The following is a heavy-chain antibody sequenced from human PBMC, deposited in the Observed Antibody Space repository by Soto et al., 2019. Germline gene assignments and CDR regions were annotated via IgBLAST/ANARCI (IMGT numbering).Heavy chain of an antibody. V-gene: IGHV4-34*01. CDR3: ARARMEVTTVRFYYYGLDV. CDR2: IDHSGST. Sequence: QVQLQQWGAGLLKPSETLSLTCAVYGGSFSGYYWTWIRQPPGKGLEWIGGIDHSGSTNYNPSLKGRVSLSVDTSKNQFSLKLTSVTAADTAVYFCARARMEVTTVRFYYYGLDVWGQGTTVTV. J-gene: IGHJ6*02. D-gene: IGHD4-17*01. CDR1: GGSFSGYY.